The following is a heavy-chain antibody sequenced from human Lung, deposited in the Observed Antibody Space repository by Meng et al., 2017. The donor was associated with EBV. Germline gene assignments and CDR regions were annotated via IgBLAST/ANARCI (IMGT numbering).Heavy chain of an antibody. CDR3: ARHYAQDYSNYVVWFDP. CDR2: IYYSGST. CDR1: GGSISSSSYY. V-gene: IGHV4-39*01. Sequence: QLTLQEAGPRLVKPWETLSLTCTVSGGSISSSSYYWGGIRQPPGKGMEWIGSIYYSGSTYYNPSLKSRVTISVDTSKNQFSLKLSSVTAADTAVYYCARHYAQDYSNYVVWFDPWGQGTLVTVSS. J-gene: IGHJ5*02. D-gene: IGHD4-11*01.